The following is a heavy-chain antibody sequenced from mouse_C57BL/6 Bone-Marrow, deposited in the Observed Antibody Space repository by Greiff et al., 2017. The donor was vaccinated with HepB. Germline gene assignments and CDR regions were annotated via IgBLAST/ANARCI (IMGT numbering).Heavy chain of an antibody. CDR1: GYTFTSYG. CDR2: SYPRSGNT. D-gene: IGHD6-1*01. J-gene: IGHJ4*01. V-gene: IGHV1-81*01. CDR3: ARPLLYAMDY. Sequence: QVQLQQSGAELARPGASVKLSCKASGYTFTSYGISWVKQRTGQGLEWIGESYPRSGNTYYNEKFKGKATLTADKSSSTAYMELRSLTSEDSAVYFCARPLLYAMDYWGQGTSVTVSS.